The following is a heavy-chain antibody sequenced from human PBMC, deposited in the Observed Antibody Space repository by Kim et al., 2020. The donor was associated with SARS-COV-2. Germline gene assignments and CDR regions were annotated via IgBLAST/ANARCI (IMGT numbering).Heavy chain of an antibody. Sequence: PSLKSRVTISVDTSKNQFSLKLSSVTAADTAVYYSARPHIAAAGTGAFDIWGQGTMVTVSS. D-gene: IGHD6-13*01. V-gene: IGHV4-39*07. CDR3: ARPHIAAAGTGAFDI. J-gene: IGHJ3*02.